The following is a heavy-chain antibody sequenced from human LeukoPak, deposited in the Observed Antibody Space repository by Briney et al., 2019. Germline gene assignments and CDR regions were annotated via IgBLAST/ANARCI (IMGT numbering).Heavy chain of an antibody. J-gene: IGHJ4*02. CDR1: GFTFSSYA. Sequence: GSLRLSCAASGFTFSSYAMGWVRPAPGKRLEWVSAGSGRGGMTYYADSVKGRFTISRDNSRNTLYLQMNSLRAEDTAVYYCATKPPHCSTTTCYIDSWGQGTLVIVSS. D-gene: IGHD2-2*02. CDR3: ATKPPHCSTTTCYIDS. V-gene: IGHV3-23*01. CDR2: GSGRGGMT.